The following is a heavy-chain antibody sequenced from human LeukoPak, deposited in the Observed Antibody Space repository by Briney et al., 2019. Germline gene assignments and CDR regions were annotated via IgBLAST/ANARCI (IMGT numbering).Heavy chain of an antibody. V-gene: IGHV3-23*01. CDR1: GFTFSSYG. CDR3: AKNGDRGAYCSGGSCYPYYYYYMDV. J-gene: IGHJ6*03. D-gene: IGHD2-15*01. CDR2: ISGTGGTT. Sequence: PGGSLRLSCAASGFTFSSYGMSWVRQAPGKGLEWVSAISGTGGTTYYADSVKGRFTISRDNSKDTLHLQMNSLRAEDTAVYYCAKNGDRGAYCSGGSCYPYYYYYMDVWGKGTTVTISS.